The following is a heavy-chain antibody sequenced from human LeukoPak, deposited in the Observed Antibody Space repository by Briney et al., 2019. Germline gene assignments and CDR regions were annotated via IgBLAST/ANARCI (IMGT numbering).Heavy chain of an antibody. V-gene: IGHV1-2*02. CDR1: GDTFTGYY. Sequence: ASVKVSCKASGDTFTGYYIHWVRQAPGQGLEWMGWINPNSAGTNYAQKFQGRVTMTRDTSISTAYMELGRLRSDDTAVYYYAKAPYGDYYYYAMDVWGQGTTVPVSS. J-gene: IGHJ6*02. D-gene: IGHD4-17*01. CDR2: INPNSAGT. CDR3: AKAPYGDYYYYAMDV.